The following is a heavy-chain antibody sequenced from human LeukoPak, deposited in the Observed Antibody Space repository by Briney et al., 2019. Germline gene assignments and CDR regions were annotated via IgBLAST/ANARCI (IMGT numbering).Heavy chain of an antibody. CDR2: INHSGST. CDR3: ARGSEEMTTVTEHPMSCYFDY. V-gene: IGHV4-34*01. J-gene: IGHJ4*02. D-gene: IGHD4-17*01. CDR1: GGSFSGYY. Sequence: PSETLSLTCAVYGGSFSGYYWSWIRQPPGKGLEWIGEINHSGSTNYNPSLKSRVTISVDTSKNQFSLKLSSVTAADTAVYYCARGSEEMTTVTEHPMSCYFDYWGQGTLVTVSS.